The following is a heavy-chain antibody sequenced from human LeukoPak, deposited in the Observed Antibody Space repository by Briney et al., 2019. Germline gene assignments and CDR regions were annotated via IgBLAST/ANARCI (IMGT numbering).Heavy chain of an antibody. CDR2: ISPSGST. V-gene: IGHV4-34*08. Sequence: AGGSLRLSCAASGFTFISYSMNWVRQAPGKGLEWIGEISPSGSTDYNPSLESRVSISLDTSKNQFYLKLTSVTAADTAVFYCAGFRGWGNYRPRPHCFDPWGQGTRVTVSS. CDR1: GFTFISYS. D-gene: IGHD3-16*02. J-gene: IGHJ5*02. CDR3: AGFRGWGNYRPRPHCFDP.